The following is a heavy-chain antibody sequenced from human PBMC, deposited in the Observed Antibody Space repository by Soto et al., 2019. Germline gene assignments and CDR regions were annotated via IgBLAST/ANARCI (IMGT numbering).Heavy chain of an antibody. CDR1: GGSFSGYY. CDR2: INHSGST. J-gene: IGHJ5*02. V-gene: IGHV4-34*01. Sequence: PSETLSLTCAVYGGSFSGYYWSWIRQPPGKGLEWIGEINHSGSTNYNPSLKSRVTISVDTAKNQFSLKLSSVTAADTAVYYCARKRYYYGSGSYYGYNWFDPWGQGTLVTVS. CDR3: ARKRYYYGSGSYYGYNWFDP. D-gene: IGHD3-10*01.